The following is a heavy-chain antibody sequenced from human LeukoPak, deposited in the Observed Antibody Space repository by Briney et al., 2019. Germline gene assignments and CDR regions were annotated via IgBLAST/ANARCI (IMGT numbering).Heavy chain of an antibody. J-gene: IGHJ5*02. CDR3: ARSPGQLVRTHWFDP. V-gene: IGHV3-23*01. Sequence: PGGSLRLSCAASGFTFSSTSMSWVRQAPGKGLEWVAVTVGGGDGTYYADSVKGRFTISRDNSKNTLYLQMNSLRAEDTAVYYCARSPGQLVRTHWFDPWGQGTLVTVSS. CDR1: GFTFSSTS. CDR2: TVGGGDGT. D-gene: IGHD6-6*01.